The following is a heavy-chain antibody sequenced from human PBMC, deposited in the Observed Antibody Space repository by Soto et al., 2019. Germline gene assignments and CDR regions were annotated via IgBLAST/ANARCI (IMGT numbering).Heavy chain of an antibody. CDR2: IYYSGAT. CDR3: ARDLSLVRGANGMDV. CDR1: GGSVNSGDYH. V-gene: IGHV4-30-4*01. D-gene: IGHD3-10*01. J-gene: IGHJ6*02. Sequence: TLSLTCTVSGGSVNSGDYHWSWIRQSPGKGLEWIGFIYYSGATYYSPSLESRVTISIDKTKNQFSLKLRSVTAADTAVYYCARDLSLVRGANGMDVWGQGTTVTVSS.